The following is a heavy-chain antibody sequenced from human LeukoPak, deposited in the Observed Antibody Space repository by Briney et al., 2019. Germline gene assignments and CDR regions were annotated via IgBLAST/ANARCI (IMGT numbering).Heavy chain of an antibody. CDR1: GGSISSGDYY. V-gene: IGHV4-30-4*08. CDR3: ARETEVRGVIIPTGYYFDY. D-gene: IGHD3-10*01. CDR2: IYYSGST. J-gene: IGHJ4*02. Sequence: SQTLSLTCTVSGGSISSGDYYWSWIRQPPGKGLEWIGYIYYSGSTYYNPSLKSRVTISVDTSKNQFSLKLSSVTAADTAVYYCARETEVRGVIIPTGYYFDYWGQGTLVTVSS.